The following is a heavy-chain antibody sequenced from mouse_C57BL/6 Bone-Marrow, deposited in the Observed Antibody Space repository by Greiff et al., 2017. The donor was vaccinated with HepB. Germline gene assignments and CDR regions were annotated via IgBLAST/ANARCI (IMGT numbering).Heavy chain of an antibody. CDR1: GYTFTSYW. J-gene: IGHJ1*03. CDR2: IYPGSGST. V-gene: IGHV1-55*01. Sequence: QVQLQQPGAELVKPGASVKLSCKASGYTFTSYWMHWVKQRPGRGLEWIGDIYPGSGSTNYNEKFKSKATLTVDTSSSTAYMQLSSLTSEDSAVYYCARKGTDWYFDVWGTGTTVTVSS. D-gene: IGHD4-1*01. CDR3: ARKGTDWYFDV.